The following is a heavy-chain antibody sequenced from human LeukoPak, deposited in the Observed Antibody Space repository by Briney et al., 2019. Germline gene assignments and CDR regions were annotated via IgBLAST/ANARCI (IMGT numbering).Heavy chain of an antibody. D-gene: IGHD5-12*01. Sequence: SVKVSCKASGGTFSSYAISWVRQAPGQGLEWMGGIIPIFGTASYAQKFQGRVTITADESTSTAYMELSSLRSEDTAVYYCARVAGKFGWLRPFDYWGQGTLVTVSS. V-gene: IGHV1-69*13. CDR2: IIPIFGTA. CDR3: ARVAGKFGWLRPFDY. J-gene: IGHJ4*02. CDR1: GGTFSSYA.